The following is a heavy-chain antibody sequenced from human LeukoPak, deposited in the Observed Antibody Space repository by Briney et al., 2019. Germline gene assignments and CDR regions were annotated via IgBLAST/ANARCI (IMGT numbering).Heavy chain of an antibody. D-gene: IGHD2/OR15-2a*01. CDR1: GGSISSGDYY. V-gene: IGHV4-30-4*01. Sequence: SQTLSLTCTVSGGSISSGDYYWSWIRQPPGKGLEWIGFIYHSGSTSYNPSLKSRLSISVDTSKNQFSLKLNSVTAADTAVYYCARGRFYGFSGDSWGQGTLVTVSS. CDR3: ARGRFYGFSGDS. J-gene: IGHJ4*02. CDR2: IYHSGST.